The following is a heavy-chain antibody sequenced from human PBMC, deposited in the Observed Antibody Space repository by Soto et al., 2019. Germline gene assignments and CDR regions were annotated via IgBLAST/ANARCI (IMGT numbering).Heavy chain of an antibody. CDR1: GLTFSNAW. V-gene: IGHV3-15*07. CDR2: IKSKFAGETT. CDR3: ATSPYLNAFDI. J-gene: IGHJ3*02. Sequence: EVQLVESGGGLVKPGGSLRLSCAASGLTFSNAWMNWVRQAPGKGLEWVGRIKSKFAGETTDYDAPVKGRFTISRDDSKNTVDLQMNSLKTEDTGIYNCATSPYLNAFDIWGQGTIVTVSS.